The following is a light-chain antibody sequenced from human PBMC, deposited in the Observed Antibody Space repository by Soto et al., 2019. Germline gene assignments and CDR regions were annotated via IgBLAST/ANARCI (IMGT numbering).Light chain of an antibody. CDR3: AAWDVSLNGYV. CDR2: NNN. J-gene: IGLJ1*01. V-gene: IGLV1-44*01. Sequence: QTVVTQPPSASGTPGQRVTISCSGGSSNIGTNAVNWNQQLPGTAPKLLIYNNNQRPSGVPDRFSGSKSGTSASLAISGLQSEDEADDYFAAWDVSLNGYVFGTGTKLTVL. CDR1: SSNIGTNA.